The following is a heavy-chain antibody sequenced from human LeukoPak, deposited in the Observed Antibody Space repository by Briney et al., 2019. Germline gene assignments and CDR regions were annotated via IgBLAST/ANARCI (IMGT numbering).Heavy chain of an antibody. CDR3: AKYYNAYCGGDCYFDY. V-gene: IGHV3-23*01. CDR1: GFTFSSYA. D-gene: IGHD2-21*02. CDR2: ISGSGGST. Sequence: GGSLRRSCAASGFTFSSYAMSWVRQAPGKGLEWVSAISGSGGSTYYADSVKGRFTISRDNSKNTLYLQMNSLRAEDTAVYYCAKYYNAYCGGDCYFDYWGQGTLVTVSS. J-gene: IGHJ4*02.